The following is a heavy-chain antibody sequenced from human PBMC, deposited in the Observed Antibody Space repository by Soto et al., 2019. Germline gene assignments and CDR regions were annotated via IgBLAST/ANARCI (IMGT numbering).Heavy chain of an antibody. V-gene: IGHV4-4*07. CDR3: AREQYLAAINWFDP. D-gene: IGHD6-25*01. CDR1: GGSISSYY. J-gene: IGHJ5*02. Sequence: SETLSLTCTVSGGSISSYYWSWIRQPAGKGLEWIGRIYTSGSTNYNPSLKSRVTMSVDTSKNQFSLKLSSVTAADTAVYYCAREQYLAAINWFDPWGQGTLVTVSS. CDR2: IYTSGST.